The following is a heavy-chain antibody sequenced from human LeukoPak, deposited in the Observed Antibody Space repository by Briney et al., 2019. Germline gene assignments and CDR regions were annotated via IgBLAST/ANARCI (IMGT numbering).Heavy chain of an antibody. V-gene: IGHV4-34*01. J-gene: IGHJ4*02. Sequence: PSETLSLTCAVDGGSFSGYYWSLIRQPPGEGLEWIGEINHSGSTNYNPSLKSRVTISVDTSKNQFSLKLSSVTAADTAVYYCARGPPDDSSGYCPLGYWGQGTLVTVSS. CDR2: INHSGST. D-gene: IGHD3-22*01. CDR3: ARGPPDDSSGYCPLGY. CDR1: GGSFSGYY.